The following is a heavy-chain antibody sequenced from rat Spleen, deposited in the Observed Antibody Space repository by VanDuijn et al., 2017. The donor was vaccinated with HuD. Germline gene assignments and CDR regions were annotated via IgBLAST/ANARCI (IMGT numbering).Heavy chain of an antibody. CDR3: AVAGYGY. J-gene: IGHJ1*01. V-gene: IGHV5-27*01. D-gene: IGHD4-3*01. Sequence: EVQLVESGGGLVQPGRSLTLSCVASGFTFSDYYMAWVRQAPTRGLEWVAYISTGGGGTYYRDSVKGRFTISRDNSIKTAYLQVNSLRSEDTATYYCAVAGYGYWGPGTMVTVSS. CDR1: GFTFSDYY. CDR2: ISTGGGGT.